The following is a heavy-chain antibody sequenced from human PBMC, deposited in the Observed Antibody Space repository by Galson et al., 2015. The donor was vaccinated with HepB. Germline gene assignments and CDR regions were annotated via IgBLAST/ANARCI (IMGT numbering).Heavy chain of an antibody. CDR3: AKEGSNDAFDI. CDR2: ISWNSGSI. CDR1: GFTFDDYA. V-gene: IGHV3-9*01. Sequence: SLRLSCAASGFTFDDYAMHWVRQAPGKGLEWVSGISWNSGSIGYADSVKGRFTISRDNAKNSLYLQMNSLRAEDTALYYCAKEGSNDAFDIWGQGTMVTVSS. D-gene: IGHD4-11*01. J-gene: IGHJ3*02.